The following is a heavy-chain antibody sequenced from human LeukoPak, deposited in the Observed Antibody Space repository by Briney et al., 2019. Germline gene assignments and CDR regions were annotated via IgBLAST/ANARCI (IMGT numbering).Heavy chain of an antibody. CDR2: IYYDGDYK. Sequence: PGGSLRLSCAASGFTFNNYDMHWVRQAPGKGVDGVTFIYYDGDYKYYADSVKGRFNISRDNSKNTLYLQMNSLRAEDTAVYYCAKDRRYYDGSSYYSHDGLDMWGQGTMVTVSS. J-gene: IGHJ3*02. CDR1: GFTFNNYD. CDR3: AKDRRYYDGSSYYSHDGLDM. V-gene: IGHV3-30*02. D-gene: IGHD3-22*01.